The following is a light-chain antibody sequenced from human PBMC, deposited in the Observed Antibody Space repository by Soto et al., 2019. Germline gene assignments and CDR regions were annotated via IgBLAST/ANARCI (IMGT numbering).Light chain of an antibody. V-gene: IGKV2D-29*02. CDR3: MQSTQLPLT. J-gene: IGKJ5*01. CDR2: EVS. CDR1: QSLLSSGGETY. Sequence: DIVMSQTPLSLSVTPVQPASISFRSSQSLLSSGGETYLFWYLQRPGQSPQLLIYEVSNRISAVPDRFSGSGSGTDFTLKISRVEAEDAGVYYCMQSTQLPLTFGQGTRLEIK.